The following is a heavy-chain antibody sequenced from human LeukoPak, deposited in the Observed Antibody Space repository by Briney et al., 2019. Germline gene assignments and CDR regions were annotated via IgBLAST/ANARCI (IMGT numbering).Heavy chain of an antibody. V-gene: IGHV3-23*01. CDR1: GFTFSTYV. CDR2: ITISDGST. CDR3: AKDSGGSYYGFDY. J-gene: IGHJ4*02. Sequence: PGGSLRLSCAASGFTFSTYVMSWVRQAPGAGLEWVSDITISDGSTYYADSVKGRFTISRDNSKNTLYLQMNSLRSEDTAVYYCAKDSGGSYYGFDYWGQGTLVTVSS. D-gene: IGHD1-26*01.